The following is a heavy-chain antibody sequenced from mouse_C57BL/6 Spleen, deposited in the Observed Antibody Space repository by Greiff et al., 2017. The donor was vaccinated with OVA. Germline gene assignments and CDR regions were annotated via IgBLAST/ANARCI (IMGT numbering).Heavy chain of an antibody. J-gene: IGHJ2*01. CDR2: IYPGSGST. V-gene: IGHV1-55*01. D-gene: IGHD1-1*01. Sequence: QVQLQQPGAELVKPGASVKMSCKASGYTFTSYWITWVKQRPGQGLEWIGDIYPGSGSTNYNEKFKSKATLTVDTSSSTAYMQLSSLTSEDSAVYYCARSICYYGSIYYFDYWGQGTTLTVSS. CDR3: ARSICYYGSIYYFDY. CDR1: GYTFTSYW.